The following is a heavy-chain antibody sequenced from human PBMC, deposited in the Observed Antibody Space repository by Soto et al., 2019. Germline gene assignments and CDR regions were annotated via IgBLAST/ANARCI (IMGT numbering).Heavy chain of an antibody. D-gene: IGHD3-16*01. CDR3: ARTVGAAYYFDF. CDR2: IWTSGIN. Sequence: QVQLQESVPGLVKPSDTLSLTCNVSGDSMSKYYWSWVRQPAGKGLEWIGRIWTSGINNYNPSLKSRVTMSIDTSNKHFSLDLKSVTAADTAVYYCARTVGAAYYFDFWGQGVLVTVSS. J-gene: IGHJ4*02. CDR1: GDSMSKYY. V-gene: IGHV4-4*07.